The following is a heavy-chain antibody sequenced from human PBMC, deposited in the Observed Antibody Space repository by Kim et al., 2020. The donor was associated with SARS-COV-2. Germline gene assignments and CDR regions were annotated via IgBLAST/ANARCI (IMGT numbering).Heavy chain of an antibody. CDR3: TTDPYYDYVWGIDP. D-gene: IGHD3-16*01. V-gene: IGHV3-15*01. J-gene: IGHJ5*02. Sequence: AAPVKGRFTISRDDSKNTLYLQMNSLKTEDTAVYYCTTDPYYDYVWGIDPWGQGTLVTVSS.